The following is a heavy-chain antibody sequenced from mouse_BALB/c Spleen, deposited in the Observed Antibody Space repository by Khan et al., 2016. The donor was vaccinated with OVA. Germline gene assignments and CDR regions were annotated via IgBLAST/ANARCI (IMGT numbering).Heavy chain of an antibody. CDR2: ISDGGTYI. Sequence: EVELVESGGGLVRPGGSLKLSCAASGFTFSDYYMYWGRQTPEKRLEWVATISDGGTYIYYPDSVRGRFTIYRDNGKNNLYLQLSSLKSDDPAMYYWVKGYYGDPFGHWGQGTLVTVSA. V-gene: IGHV5-4*02. D-gene: IGHD2-13*01. CDR1: GFTFSDYY. CDR3: VKGYYGDPFGH. J-gene: IGHJ3*01.